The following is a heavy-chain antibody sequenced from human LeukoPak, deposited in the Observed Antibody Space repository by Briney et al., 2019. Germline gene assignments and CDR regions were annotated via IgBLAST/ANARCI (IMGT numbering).Heavy chain of an antibody. J-gene: IGHJ6*03. CDR2: INHSGST. Sequence: SETLSLTCAVYGGSFSGYYWSWIRQPPGKGLEWIGEINHSGSTNYSPSLKSRVTISVDTSKNQFSLKLSSVTAADTAVYYCAKSRRDYYYYYYMDVWGKGTTVTVSS. CDR3: AKSRRDYYYYYYMDV. CDR1: GGSFSGYY. V-gene: IGHV4-34*01.